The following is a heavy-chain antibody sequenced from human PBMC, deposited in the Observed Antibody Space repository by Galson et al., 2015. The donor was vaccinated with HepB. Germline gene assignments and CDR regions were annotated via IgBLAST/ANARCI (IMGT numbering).Heavy chain of an antibody. D-gene: IGHD2-15*01. CDR3: ARNREDIVVVVAAALTD. J-gene: IGHJ4*02. CDR2: ISSSSSTI. V-gene: IGHV3-48*04. CDR1: GFTFSSYS. Sequence: LSCAASGFTFSSYSMNWVRQAPGKGLEWVSYISSSSSTIYYADSVKGRFTISRDNAKNSLYLQMNSLRAEDTAVYYCARNREDIVVVVAAALTDWGQGTLVTVSS.